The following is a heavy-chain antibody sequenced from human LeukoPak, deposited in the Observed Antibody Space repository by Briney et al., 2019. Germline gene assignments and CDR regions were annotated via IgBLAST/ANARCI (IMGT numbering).Heavy chain of an antibody. V-gene: IGHV4-39*07. CDR1: GGSISSSSYY. CDR3: ARVLAAAREYNWFDP. J-gene: IGHJ5*02. CDR2: IYYSGST. D-gene: IGHD6-13*01. Sequence: SETLSLTCTVSGGSISSSSYYWGWIRQPPGKGLEWIGSIYYSGSTYYNPSLKSRVTISVDTSKNQFSLKLSSVTAADTAVYYCARVLAAAREYNWFDPWGPGTLVTVSS.